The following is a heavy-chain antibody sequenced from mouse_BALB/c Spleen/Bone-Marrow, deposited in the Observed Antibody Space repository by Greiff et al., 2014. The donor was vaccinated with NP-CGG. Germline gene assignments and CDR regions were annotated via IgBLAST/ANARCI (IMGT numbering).Heavy chain of an antibody. CDR2: ISTYYGDA. CDR3: AREVRDDYAMDY. CDR1: GYTFTDYA. D-gene: IGHD2-14*01. J-gene: IGHJ4*01. V-gene: IGHV1S137*01. Sequence: VKLQESGAELVRPGVSVKISCKGSGYTFTDYAMHWVKQSHAKSLEWIGVISTYYGDASYNQKFKGKATMTVDKSSSTAYMELARLTSEDSAIYYCAREVRDDYAMDYWGQGTPVTVSS.